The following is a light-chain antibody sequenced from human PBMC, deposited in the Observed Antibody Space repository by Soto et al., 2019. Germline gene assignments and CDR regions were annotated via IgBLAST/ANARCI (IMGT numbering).Light chain of an antibody. CDR3: QQYKRSWT. Sequence: DIQMTQSPSTLSASVGDRVIITCRASQIIDSWLAWYQQKPEKAPKVLISKVSNLESGVPSRFSGGGSGTEFTLTISRLQPDDFATYYCQQYKRSWTFGQGTKVDVK. CDR1: QIIDSW. CDR2: KVS. J-gene: IGKJ1*01. V-gene: IGKV1-5*03.